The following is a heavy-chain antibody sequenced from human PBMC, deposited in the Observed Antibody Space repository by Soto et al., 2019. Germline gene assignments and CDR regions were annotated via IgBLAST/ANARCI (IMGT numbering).Heavy chain of an antibody. CDR1: GGSISSGGYS. CDR3: ARGYYGSGSYYYYYGMDV. V-gene: IGHV4-30-2*01. D-gene: IGHD3-10*01. Sequence: SETLSLTCAVSGGSISSGGYSWSWIRQPPGKGLEWIGYIYHSGSTYYNPSLKSRVTISVDRSKNQFSLKLSSVTAADTAVYYCARGYYGSGSYYYYYGMDVWGQGTTVT. J-gene: IGHJ6*02. CDR2: IYHSGST.